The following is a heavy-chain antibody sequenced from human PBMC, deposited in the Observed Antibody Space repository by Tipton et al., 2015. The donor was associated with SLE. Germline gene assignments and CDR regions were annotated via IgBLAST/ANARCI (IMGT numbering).Heavy chain of an antibody. J-gene: IGHJ4*02. D-gene: IGHD7-27*01. CDR3: ARDPNGGYGSFDY. Sequence: TLSLTCNVSVYSIGSSHWWGWIRQPPGKGLEWIGHIYYGGTIYYNPSLKSRVTMSIDTSKNQFSLKLSSVTDVDTAVYYCARDPNGGYGSFDYWGLGALVTVSS. CDR2: IYYGGTI. CDR1: VYSIGSSHW. V-gene: IGHV4-28*03.